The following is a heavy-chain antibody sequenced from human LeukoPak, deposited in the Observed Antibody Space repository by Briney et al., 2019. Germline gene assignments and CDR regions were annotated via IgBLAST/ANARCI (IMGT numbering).Heavy chain of an antibody. Sequence: PSGALSLTCTVSGGSISSSNWWSWVRQPSGRGLEWIGEIYHSGSTNYNPSLKSRVTMSVDKSKNQFSLKLTSVTAADTAVYYCARGKSGSSHFDYWGQGTLVTVSS. CDR1: GGSISSSNW. CDR3: ARGKSGSSHFDY. V-gene: IGHV4-4*02. J-gene: IGHJ4*02. CDR2: IYHSGST. D-gene: IGHD1-26*01.